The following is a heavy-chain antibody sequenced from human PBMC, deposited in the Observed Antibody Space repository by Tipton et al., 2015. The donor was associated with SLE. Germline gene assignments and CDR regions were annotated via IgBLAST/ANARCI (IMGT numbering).Heavy chain of an antibody. J-gene: IGHJ4*02. D-gene: IGHD3-3*01. Sequence: GSLRLSCAASGFSFSTYSFNWVRQAPGKGLEWVAFISSSETYIYYADSVQGRFTISRDNAKFSLYLQMNSLRADDTAVYYCARSYDFWSGQYYFDYWGQGSLVTVSS. CDR2: ISSSETYI. CDR3: ARSYDFWSGQYYFDY. CDR1: GFSFSTYS. V-gene: IGHV3-21*01.